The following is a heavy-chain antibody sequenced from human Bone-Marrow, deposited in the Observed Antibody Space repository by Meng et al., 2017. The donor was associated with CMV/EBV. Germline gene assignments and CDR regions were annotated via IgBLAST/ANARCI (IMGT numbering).Heavy chain of an antibody. Sequence: ETLSLTCTVSGGSISRDYWSWIRQPPGKGLDWIGYIYSSGRTNYNPSLRSRLTISLDTSKKQFSLKLSSVTAADTAVYYCARGSPNNGWYQIDDWGQGTLVTVSS. CDR1: GGSISRDY. V-gene: IGHV4-59*01. CDR3: ARGSPNNGWYQIDD. CDR2: IYSSGRT. D-gene: IGHD6-19*01. J-gene: IGHJ4*02.